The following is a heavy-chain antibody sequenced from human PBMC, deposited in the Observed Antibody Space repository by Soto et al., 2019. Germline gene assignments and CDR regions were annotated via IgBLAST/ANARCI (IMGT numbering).Heavy chain of an antibody. CDR1: GGTFSSYT. Sequence: SVKVSCKASGGTFSSYTISWVRQAPGQGLEWMGRIIPILGIANYAQKFQGRVTITADKSTSTAYMELSSLRSEDTAVYYCARGVTYCSGGSCSNEYFQHWGQGTLVTVSS. J-gene: IGHJ1*01. D-gene: IGHD2-15*01. CDR3: ARGVTYCSGGSCSNEYFQH. CDR2: IIPILGIA. V-gene: IGHV1-69*02.